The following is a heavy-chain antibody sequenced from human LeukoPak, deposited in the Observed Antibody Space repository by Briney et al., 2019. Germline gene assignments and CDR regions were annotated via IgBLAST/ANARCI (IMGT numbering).Heavy chain of an antibody. CDR1: GFTFSSYA. CDR2: ISGSGGST. D-gene: IGHD6-13*01. Sequence: PGGSLRLSCAASGFTFSSYAMSWVRQAPGKGPEWVSAISGSGGSTYYADSVKGRFTISRDNSKNTLYLQMNSLRAEDTAVYYCAKLIAAAGTFDYWGQGTLVTVSS. V-gene: IGHV3-23*01. CDR3: AKLIAAAGTFDY. J-gene: IGHJ4*02.